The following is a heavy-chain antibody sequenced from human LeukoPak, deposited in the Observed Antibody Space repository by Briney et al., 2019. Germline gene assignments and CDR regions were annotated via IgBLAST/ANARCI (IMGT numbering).Heavy chain of an antibody. Sequence: GGSLRLSCAASGFSLSDFYMSWIRQAPGTGLEWISYIGTRSNPIYYADSVKGRFTISRDDAKNSLYLQMNSLRDEDTAVYFCAREVRGSGRDFDYWGQGILVTVST. CDR3: AREVRGSGRDFDY. J-gene: IGHJ4*02. D-gene: IGHD1-26*01. V-gene: IGHV3-11*01. CDR1: GFSLSDFY. CDR2: IGTRSNPI.